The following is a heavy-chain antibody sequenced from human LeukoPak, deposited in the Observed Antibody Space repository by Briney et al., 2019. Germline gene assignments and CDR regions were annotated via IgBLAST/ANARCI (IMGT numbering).Heavy chain of an antibody. Sequence: GASVKVSCKASVYTFTSYDVNWVRQATRQGLEWMGWVNPNSGDTAYAQNFQGRVTMTRDTSINTAYMELSRLRSEDTAVYYCARGAWTSSFDYWGQGTPVTVSS. V-gene: IGHV1-8*01. D-gene: IGHD6-6*01. CDR2: VNPNSGDT. CDR1: VYTFTSYD. CDR3: ARGAWTSSFDY. J-gene: IGHJ4*02.